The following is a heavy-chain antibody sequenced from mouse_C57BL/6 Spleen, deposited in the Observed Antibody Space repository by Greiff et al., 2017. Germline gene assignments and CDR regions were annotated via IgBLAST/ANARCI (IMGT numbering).Heavy chain of an antibody. Sequence: VQLKQSGAELVRPGASVKLSCTASGFNIKDYYMHWVKQRPEQGLEWIGRIDPEDGDTEYAPKFQGKATMTAYTSSNTAYLQLSSLTSEDTAVYYCTTDSSGYRFAYWGQGTLVTVSA. J-gene: IGHJ3*01. CDR1: GFNIKDYY. CDR3: TTDSSGYRFAY. CDR2: IDPEDGDT. V-gene: IGHV14-1*01. D-gene: IGHD3-2*02.